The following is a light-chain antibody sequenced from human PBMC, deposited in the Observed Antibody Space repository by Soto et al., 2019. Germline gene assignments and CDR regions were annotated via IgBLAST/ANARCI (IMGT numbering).Light chain of an antibody. CDR1: QGISNY. J-gene: IGKJ1*01. CDR2: AAS. CDR3: QKYNSAPET. Sequence: IQMTQSLSSLSASVGDRVTMTCLASQGISNYLAWYQQKPGKVPKLLIYAASTLQSGVPSRFSGSGSGTDFTLTISSLQPEDVATYYCQKYNSAPETFGQGTKVDIK. V-gene: IGKV1-27*01.